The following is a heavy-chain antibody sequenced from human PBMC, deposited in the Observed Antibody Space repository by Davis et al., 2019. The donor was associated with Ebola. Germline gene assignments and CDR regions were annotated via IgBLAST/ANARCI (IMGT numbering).Heavy chain of an antibody. Sequence: MPSETLSLTCAVYGGSFSGYYWSWIRQPPGKGLEWIGEINHSGSTNYNPSLKSRVTISVDTSKNQFSLKLSSVTAADTAVYYCARQGRTYYYYGMDVWGQGTTVTVSS. J-gene: IGHJ6*02. CDR3: ARQGRTYYYYGMDV. CDR2: INHSGST. V-gene: IGHV4-34*01. CDR1: GGSFSGYY.